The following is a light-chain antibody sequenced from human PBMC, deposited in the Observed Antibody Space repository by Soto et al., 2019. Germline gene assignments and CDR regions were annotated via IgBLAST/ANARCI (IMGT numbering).Light chain of an antibody. J-gene: IGKJ2*01. CDR3: QQYGSSPPRYT. Sequence: EVVLTQSPGTLSLPPGARATLSCRASQTLSSNYLAWYQQIAGQAPRLLIYGTSSRATGIPDRFSGSGSGTDFTLTISRLEPEYFAVYYCQQYGSSPPRYTFGQGTKLEI. CDR1: QTLSSNY. CDR2: GTS. V-gene: IGKV3-20*01.